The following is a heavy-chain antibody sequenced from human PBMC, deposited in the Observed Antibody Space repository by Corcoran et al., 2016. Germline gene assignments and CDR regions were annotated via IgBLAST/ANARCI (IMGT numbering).Heavy chain of an antibody. Sequence: QVQLVQSGAEVKKPGSSVKVSCKASGGTFSSYAISWVRQAPGQGLEWMGGIIPIFGTANYAQKFQGRVTITADESTSTADMELSRLSSEDTAVYYCALLGLRDYGMDVWGQGTTVTVSS. CDR3: ALLGLRDYGMDV. V-gene: IGHV1-69*01. CDR1: GGTFSSYA. D-gene: IGHD3-16*01. CDR2: IIPIFGTA. J-gene: IGHJ6*02.